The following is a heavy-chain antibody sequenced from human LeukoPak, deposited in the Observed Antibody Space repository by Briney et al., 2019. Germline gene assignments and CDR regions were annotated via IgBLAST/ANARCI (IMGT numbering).Heavy chain of an antibody. Sequence: GASVTVSCTASGGTFSSYAISWVRQAPGQGLEWMGGIIPIFGTANYAQKFQGRVTITADESTSTAYMELSSLRSEDTAVYYCARDYYDSSGYYSGFDYWGQGTLVTVSS. CDR2: IIPIFGTA. CDR3: ARDYYDSSGYYSGFDY. D-gene: IGHD3-22*01. V-gene: IGHV1-69*13. CDR1: GGTFSSYA. J-gene: IGHJ4*02.